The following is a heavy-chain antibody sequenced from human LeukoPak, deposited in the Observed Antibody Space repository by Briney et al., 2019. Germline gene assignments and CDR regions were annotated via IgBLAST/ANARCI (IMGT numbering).Heavy chain of an antibody. Sequence: NPSETLSLTCTVSGGSISSYYWTWIRQPAGKGLEWIGRIYASGSTNYNPSLKSRVTMSVDTSKNQLSLRLSSVTAAGAAVYYCAAYCGGGGCYSSAFQHWGQGSLVTVSS. CDR1: GGSISSYY. CDR3: AAYCGGGGCYSSAFQH. V-gene: IGHV4-4*07. J-gene: IGHJ1*01. CDR2: IYASGST. D-gene: IGHD2-15*01.